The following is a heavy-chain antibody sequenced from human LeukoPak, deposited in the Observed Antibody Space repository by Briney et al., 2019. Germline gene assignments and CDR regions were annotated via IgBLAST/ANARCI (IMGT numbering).Heavy chain of an antibody. CDR2: ISSSSSYI. V-gene: IGHV3-21*01. J-gene: IGHJ4*02. Sequence: PGGSLRLSCAASGFTFSSYSMNWVLQAPGKGLEWVSSISSSSSYIYYADSVKGRFTISRDNAKNSLYLQMNSLRAEDTAVYYCARVSYRDGYFDYWGQGTLVTVSS. CDR3: ARVSYRDGYFDY. CDR1: GFTFSSYS. D-gene: IGHD1-14*01.